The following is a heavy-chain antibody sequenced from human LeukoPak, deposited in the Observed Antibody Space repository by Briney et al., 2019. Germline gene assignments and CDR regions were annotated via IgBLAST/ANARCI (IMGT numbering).Heavy chain of an antibody. J-gene: IGHJ3*02. D-gene: IGHD1-26*01. CDR3: ARGGSYTAGAFDI. V-gene: IGHV3-74*01. CDR2: ISSDGSST. Sequence: PGGSLRLSCAASRFTFSVYWMHWVRQVPGKGLVWFSRISSDGSSTSYAGSVRGRFTISRDNAKNTLYLQMNSLRAEDTAVYYCARGGSYTAGAFDIWGQGTLVTVSS. CDR1: RFTFSVYW.